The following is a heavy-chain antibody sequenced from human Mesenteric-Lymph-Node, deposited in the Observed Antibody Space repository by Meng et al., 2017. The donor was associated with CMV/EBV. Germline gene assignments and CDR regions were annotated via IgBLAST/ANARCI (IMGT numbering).Heavy chain of an antibody. CDR2: IRLNLRCP. Sequence: VPVVQVCRGLKKPGDSGKVSVKASGYLMTSYASNWVRLAPEQGIGWIGGIRLNLRCPRYAPGSTGRFVFSLEPSVRTTYLQNNGQKAEDIAVYYFAAGYCTDGVCHFDPWGQGTLVTVSS. CDR1: GYLMTSYA. CDR3: AAGYCTDGVCHFDP. J-gene: IGHJ5*02. D-gene: IGHD2-8*01. V-gene: IGHV7-4-1*02.